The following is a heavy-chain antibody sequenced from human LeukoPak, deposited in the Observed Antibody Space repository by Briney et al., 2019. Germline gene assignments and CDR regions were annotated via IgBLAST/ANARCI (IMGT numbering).Heavy chain of an antibody. CDR3: ARNGQLLSGGNWFDP. D-gene: IGHD2-2*01. CDR2: INPNNGDT. J-gene: IGHJ5*02. Sequence: ASVKVSCKASGYIFTGFYMHWVRQAPGQAPEWMGWINPNNGDTKYAQKFHDRVTMTRDTSLTTAYMELTRLTSDDTAFYYCARNGQLLSGGNWFDPWGQGALVTVSS. V-gene: IGHV1-2*02. CDR1: GYIFTGFY.